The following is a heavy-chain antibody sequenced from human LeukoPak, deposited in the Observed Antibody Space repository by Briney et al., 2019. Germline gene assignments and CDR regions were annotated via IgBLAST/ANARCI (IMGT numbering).Heavy chain of an antibody. Sequence: SETLSLTCTVSGGSISSYYWSWIRQPPGKGLEWIGYIYYSGSTNYNPSLKSRVTISVDTSKNQFSLKLSSVTAADTAVYYCAREKSIDSSRGLDYWGQGTLVTVSS. CDR3: AREKSIDSSRGLDY. CDR1: GGSISSYY. CDR2: IYYSGST. J-gene: IGHJ4*02. V-gene: IGHV4-59*01. D-gene: IGHD3-22*01.